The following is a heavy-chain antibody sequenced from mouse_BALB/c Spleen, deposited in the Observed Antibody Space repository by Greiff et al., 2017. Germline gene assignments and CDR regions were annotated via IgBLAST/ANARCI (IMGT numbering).Heavy chain of an antibody. V-gene: IGHV3-8*02. J-gene: IGHJ1*01. D-gene: IGHD2-2*01. CDR2: ISYSGST. CDR1: GDSFTSGY. Sequence: DVQLVESGPSLVKPSQTLSLTCSVTGDSFTSGYWNWIRKFPGNKLEYMGYISYSGSTYYNPSLKSRISITRDTSKNQYYLQLNSVTTEDTATYYCARYYGYDYWYFDDWGAGTTVTVSS. CDR3: ARYYGYDYWYFDD.